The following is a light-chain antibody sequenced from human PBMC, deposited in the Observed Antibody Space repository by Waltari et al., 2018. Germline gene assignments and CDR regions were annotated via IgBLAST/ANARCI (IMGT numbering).Light chain of an antibody. CDR1: TSNIGNNY. J-gene: IGLJ2*01. Sequence: QSVLTQPPSVSAAPGQRVTISCSGSTSNIGNNYVSWYQQLPGTAPKLLIYENNKRPSWVSDRFSGSKYGTSATLGSTGLQTGDEADDYCGTWDSSLTAGVFGGGTKLTVL. CDR3: GTWDSSLTAGV. CDR2: ENN. V-gene: IGLV1-51*02.